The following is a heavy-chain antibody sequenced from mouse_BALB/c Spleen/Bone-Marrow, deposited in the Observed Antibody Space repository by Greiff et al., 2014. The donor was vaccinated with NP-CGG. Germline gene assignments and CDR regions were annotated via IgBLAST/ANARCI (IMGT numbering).Heavy chain of an antibody. CDR3: ARDHFDH. V-gene: IGHV1-9*01. J-gene: IGHJ2*01. Sequence: QVQLKESGAELMRPGASVKISCKATGYTFSSYWIEWIKQRPGHGLEWIGEILPGSVTTNYNGRFKGKATFTADTSSNTAYMQHSSLTSEDSAVYYCARDHFDHWGPGTTLTVSS. CDR1: GYTFSSYW. CDR2: ILPGSVTT.